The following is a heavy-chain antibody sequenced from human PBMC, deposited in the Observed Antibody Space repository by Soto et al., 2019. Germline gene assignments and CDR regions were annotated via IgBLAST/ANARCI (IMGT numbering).Heavy chain of an antibody. J-gene: IGHJ4*02. CDR3: ASLLTGYYYGSGSRPDY. D-gene: IGHD3-10*01. V-gene: IGHV3-48*01. CDR2: ISSSSSTI. CDR1: GFTFSSYS. Sequence: GGSLRLSCAASGFTFSSYSMNWVRQAPGKGLEWVSYISSSSSTIYYADSVKGRFTISRDNAKNSLYLQMNSLRAEDTAVYYCASLLTGYYYGSGSRPDYWGQGTLVTVSS.